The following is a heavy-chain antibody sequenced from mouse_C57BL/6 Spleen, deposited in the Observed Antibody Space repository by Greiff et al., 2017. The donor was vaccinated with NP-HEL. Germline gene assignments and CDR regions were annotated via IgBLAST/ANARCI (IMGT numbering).Heavy chain of an antibody. V-gene: IGHV1-55*01. CDR2: IYPGSGST. D-gene: IGHD1-1*01. Sequence: QVQLQQPGAELVKPGASVKMSCKASGYTFTSYWITWVKQRPGQGLEWIGDIYPGSGSTNYNEKFKSKATLTVDTSSSTAYMQLSSLTSEDSAVYYCARHYGSSGAMDYWGQGTSVTVSS. CDR1: GYTFTSYW. J-gene: IGHJ4*01. CDR3: ARHYGSSGAMDY.